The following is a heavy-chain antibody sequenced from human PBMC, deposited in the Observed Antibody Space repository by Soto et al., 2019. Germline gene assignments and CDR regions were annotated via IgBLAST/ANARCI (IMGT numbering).Heavy chain of an antibody. CDR1: GGSISSGGYY. D-gene: IGHD6-19*01. J-gene: IGHJ4*02. V-gene: IGHV4-31*03. CDR3: ARLSSSGWPIDS. CDR2: TYNSANT. Sequence: QVQLQESGPGLIKGSQTLTLTCTVSGGSISSGGYYWSWIRQHPGKGLEWIGYTYNSANTYQSRSLNCRVSISADTSKNQFSLNLSSVTAADTAMYSCARLSSSGWPIDSCGQGTLVTVSS.